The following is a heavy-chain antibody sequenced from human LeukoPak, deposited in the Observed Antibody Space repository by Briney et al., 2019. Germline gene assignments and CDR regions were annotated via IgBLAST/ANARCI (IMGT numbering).Heavy chain of an antibody. J-gene: IGHJ4*02. CDR1: GFTLSNYW. Sequence: GGSLRLSCAASGFTLSNYWMNWVRQAPGKGLEWVATIKQDGSEKYYVDSVEGRFTISRDNGKNSLYLQMNSLRAEDTAMYYCARDGLRRPPTPYCGGDCPLDYWGQGTLVSVSS. D-gene: IGHD2-21*02. V-gene: IGHV3-7*03. CDR2: IKQDGSEK. CDR3: ARDGLRRPPTPYCGGDCPLDY.